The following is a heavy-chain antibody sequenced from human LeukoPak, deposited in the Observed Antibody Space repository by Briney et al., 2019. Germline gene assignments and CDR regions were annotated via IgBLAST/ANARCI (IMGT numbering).Heavy chain of an antibody. CDR1: GFTFSSYS. CDR3: ARDLAVHYGSSY. CDR2: ISSSSSYI. V-gene: IGHV3-21*01. J-gene: IGHJ4*02. D-gene: IGHD3-10*01. Sequence: GGSLRLSCAASGFTFSSYSMNWVRQAPGKGLEWVSSISSSSSYIYYADSVKGRFTISRDNAKNSLYLQMNSLRAEDTAVYYCARDLAVHYGSSYWGQGTLVTVSS.